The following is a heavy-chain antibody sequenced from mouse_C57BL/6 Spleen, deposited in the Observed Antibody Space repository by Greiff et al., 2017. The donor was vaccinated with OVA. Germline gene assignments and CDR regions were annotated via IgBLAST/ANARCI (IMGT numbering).Heavy chain of an antibody. CDR2: IDPETGGT. Sequence: VQGVESGAELVRPGASVTLSCKASGYTFTDYEMHWVKQTPVHGLEWIGAIDPETGGTAYNQKFKGKAILTADKSSSTAYMELRSLTSEDSAVYYCTREGGNYDYFDYWGQGTTLTVSS. D-gene: IGHD2-1*01. CDR3: TREGGNYDYFDY. J-gene: IGHJ2*01. V-gene: IGHV1-15*01. CDR1: GYTFTDYE.